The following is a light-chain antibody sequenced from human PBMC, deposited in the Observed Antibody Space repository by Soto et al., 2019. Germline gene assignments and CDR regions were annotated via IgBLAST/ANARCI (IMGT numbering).Light chain of an antibody. CDR2: GAS. Sequence: TQSPATLSVSPGERATLSCRASQSVSDYLAWYQQRPGQAPRLLIFGASTRATGIPDRFSGSGSGTDFTLTISRLEPEDFAVYYCQQYGSSGTFGQGTKVDIK. CDR1: QSVSDY. J-gene: IGKJ1*01. V-gene: IGKV3-20*01. CDR3: QQYGSSGT.